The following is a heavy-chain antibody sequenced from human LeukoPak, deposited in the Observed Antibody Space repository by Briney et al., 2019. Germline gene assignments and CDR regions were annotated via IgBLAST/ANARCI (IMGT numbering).Heavy chain of an antibody. V-gene: IGHV4-59*01. Sequence: SETLSLTCTVSGGSISSYYWSWIRQPPGKGLEWIGYMHKSGSTNYNPSLTSRVTISVDTSKNQFSLNLSSVTAADTAVYYCARWRAQGFDCWGQGTLVTVSS. CDR2: MHKSGST. J-gene: IGHJ4*02. CDR1: GGSISSYY. CDR3: ARWRAQGFDC.